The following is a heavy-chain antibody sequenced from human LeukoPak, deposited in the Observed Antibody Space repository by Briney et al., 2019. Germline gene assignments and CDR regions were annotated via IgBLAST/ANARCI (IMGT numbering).Heavy chain of an antibody. Sequence: ASVKVSCKASGYTFTSYGISWVRQAPGQGLEWMGWISAYNGNTNYAQKLQGRVTMTTDTSTSTAYMELRSLRSDDTAVYYCARWGVVVVPAAPELNWFDPWGRGTLVTVSS. J-gene: IGHJ5*02. D-gene: IGHD2-2*01. CDR3: ARWGVVVVPAAPELNWFDP. CDR2: ISAYNGNT. CDR1: GYTFTSYG. V-gene: IGHV1-18*01.